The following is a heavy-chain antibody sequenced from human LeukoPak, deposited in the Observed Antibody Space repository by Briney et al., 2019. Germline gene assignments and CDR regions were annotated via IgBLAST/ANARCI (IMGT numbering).Heavy chain of an antibody. CDR2: ISGSGGST. D-gene: IGHD6-13*01. J-gene: IGHJ5*02. CDR3: GRGISSSWYSSGQNWFDP. CDR1: GFTFSSYG. Sequence: GGSLRLSCAASGFTFSSYGMSWVRQAPGKGLEWVSAISGSGGSTYYADSVKGRFTISRDNSKNTLYLQMNSLRAEDTAVYYCGRGISSSWYSSGQNWFDPWGQGTLVTVSS. V-gene: IGHV3-23*01.